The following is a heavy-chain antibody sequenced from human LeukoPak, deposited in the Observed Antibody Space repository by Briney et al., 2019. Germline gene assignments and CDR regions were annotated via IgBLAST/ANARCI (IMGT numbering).Heavy chain of an antibody. J-gene: IGHJ6*03. V-gene: IGHV3-21*01. CDR1: RFTFSSDN. CDR3: ARTVPHYYYYYYYMDV. D-gene: IGHD4-11*01. Sequence: GGSLRLSCAASRFTFSSDNMNWVRQAPGKGLGWVSSISSSSSYIYYADSVKGRFTISRDNSKNTLYLQMNSLRAEDTAVYYCARTVPHYYYYYYYMDVWGKGTTVTVSS. CDR2: ISSSSSYI.